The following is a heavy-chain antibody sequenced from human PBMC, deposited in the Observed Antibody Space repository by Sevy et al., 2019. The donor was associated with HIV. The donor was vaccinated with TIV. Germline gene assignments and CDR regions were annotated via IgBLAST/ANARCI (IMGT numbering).Heavy chain of an antibody. D-gene: IGHD1-26*01. Sequence: SETLSLTCTVSGGSISSGNYYWSWIRQPAGKGLEWIGCIHASGSTNYKSSLKSRVTMSVDTSKNQFSLRVTSVTAADTAVYYCARLVREGATYPDYWGQGTLVTVSS. CDR3: ARLVREGATYPDY. CDR1: GGSISSGNYY. V-gene: IGHV4-61*02. J-gene: IGHJ4*02. CDR2: IHASGST.